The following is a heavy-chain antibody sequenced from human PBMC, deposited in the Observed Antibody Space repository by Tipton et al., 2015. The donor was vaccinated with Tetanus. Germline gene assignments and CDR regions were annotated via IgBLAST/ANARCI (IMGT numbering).Heavy chain of an antibody. D-gene: IGHD3-10*01. Sequence: TLSLTCAVSGGSFSGYYWTWIRQPAGKGLEWIGHIYSGGGTYYNPSLKSRVTISVDTSKNQFSRRLSSVTAADTAVYYCARAGRPLGETRRVYRVPLWYFDLWGRGTLVTVSS. CDR2: IYSGGGT. CDR3: ARAGRPLGETRRVYRVPLWYFDL. J-gene: IGHJ2*01. V-gene: IGHV4-4*07. CDR1: GGSFSGYY.